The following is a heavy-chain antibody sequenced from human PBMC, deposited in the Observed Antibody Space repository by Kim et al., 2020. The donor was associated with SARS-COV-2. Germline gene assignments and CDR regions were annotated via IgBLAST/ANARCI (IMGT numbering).Heavy chain of an antibody. CDR1: GGSISSYY. CDR3: ARSEYTYGAYWYFDL. D-gene: IGHD5-18*01. CDR2: IDYTGST. V-gene: IGHV4-59*08. Sequence: SETLSLTCTVSGGSISSYYWSWIRQPPGRGLEWIGYIDYTGSTNYSPSLKSRVTISVDTSKNQLSLRLSSVTAADTAVYYCARSEYTYGAYWYFDLWGRGTLVTVSS. J-gene: IGHJ2*01.